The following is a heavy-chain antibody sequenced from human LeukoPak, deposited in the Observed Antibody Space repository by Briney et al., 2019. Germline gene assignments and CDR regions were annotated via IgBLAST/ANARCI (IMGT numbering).Heavy chain of an antibody. D-gene: IGHD7-27*01. CDR1: GFTVSSNY. CDR3: ARVPWGTAYYYGMDV. V-gene: IGHV3-53*04. J-gene: IGHJ6*02. Sequence: GGSLRLSCAASGFTVSSNYMSWVRQVPGKGLEWVSVIYSGGSTYYADSVKGRFTTSRHNSKNTLYLQMNSLRAEDTAVYYCARVPWGTAYYYGMDVWGQGTTVTVSS. CDR2: IYSGGST.